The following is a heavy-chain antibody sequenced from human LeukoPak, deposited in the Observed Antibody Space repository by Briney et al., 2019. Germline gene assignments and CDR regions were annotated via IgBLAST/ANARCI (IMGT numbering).Heavy chain of an antibody. CDR1: GFTVSSSY. CDR2: IHSGGTA. D-gene: IGHD6-19*01. CDR3: ARGSSLAAVARGFDY. J-gene: IGHJ4*02. V-gene: IGHV3-66*02. Sequence: GGSLRLSCAASGFTVSSSYMGWVRQAPGKGLDWVSVIHSGGTAYYADSVKGRFTISRDSSKNILHLQMDSLTVDDTALYYCARGSSLAAVARGFDYWGQGTLVTVSS.